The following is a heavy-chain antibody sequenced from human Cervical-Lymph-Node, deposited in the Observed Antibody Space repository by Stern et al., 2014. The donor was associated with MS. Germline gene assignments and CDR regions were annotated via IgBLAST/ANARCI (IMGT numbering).Heavy chain of an antibody. J-gene: IGHJ5*01. Sequence: EVQLVESGGTLVQPGGSLRLSCEVAGFSVTTAYMTWVRQAPGQGLEWVSLIDVVGKTPYPDSVKGRFTISRVTSKNAVSLEINNLRVDDTAVYFCARELAARRLDSWGPGTLVLVSS. V-gene: IGHV3-66*01. CDR3: ARELAARRLDS. CDR1: GFSVTTAY. D-gene: IGHD6-6*01. CDR2: IDVVGKT.